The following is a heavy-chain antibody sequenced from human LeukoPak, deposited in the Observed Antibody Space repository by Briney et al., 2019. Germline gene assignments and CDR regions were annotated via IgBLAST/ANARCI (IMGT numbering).Heavy chain of an antibody. D-gene: IGHD2-2*01. CDR1: SFSISSGYY. J-gene: IGHJ5*02. CDR3: AREVYCSSTSCQTWFDP. Sequence: SETLSLTCAVSSFSISSGYYWGWIRQPPGKGLEWIGSIYHSGSTYYNPSLKCRVTISVDTSKNQFSLKLSSVTAADTAVYYCAREVYCSSTSCQTWFDPWGQGTLVTVSS. V-gene: IGHV4-38-2*02. CDR2: IYHSGST.